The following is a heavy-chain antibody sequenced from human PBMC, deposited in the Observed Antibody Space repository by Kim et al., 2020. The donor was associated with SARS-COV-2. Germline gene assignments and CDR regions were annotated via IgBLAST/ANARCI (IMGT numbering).Heavy chain of an antibody. D-gene: IGHD5-12*01. Sequence: SETLSLTCTVSGGSISSYYWSWIRQPPGKGLEWIGYIYYSGSTNYNPSLKSRVTISVDTSKNQFSLKLSSVTAADTAVYYCARTFRDGYNKRPGAYDIWGQGTMVTVSS. CDR3: ARTFRDGYNKRPGAYDI. V-gene: IGHV4-59*13. CDR2: IYYSGST. J-gene: IGHJ3*02. CDR1: GGSISSYY.